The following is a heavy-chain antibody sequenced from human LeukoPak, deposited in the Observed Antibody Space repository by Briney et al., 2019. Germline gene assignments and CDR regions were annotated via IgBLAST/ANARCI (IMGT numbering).Heavy chain of an antibody. CDR1: GFTFSSYA. Sequence: GGSLRLSCAASGFTFSSYAMSWVRQAPGKGLEWVSAISGSATSTYYADSVKGPITISRDNSKNTLYLQVNSLRAGDTAVYYCARAAMVRGVDYFDYWGQGTLVTVSS. V-gene: IGHV3-23*01. D-gene: IGHD3-10*01. CDR2: ISGSATST. J-gene: IGHJ4*02. CDR3: ARAAMVRGVDYFDY.